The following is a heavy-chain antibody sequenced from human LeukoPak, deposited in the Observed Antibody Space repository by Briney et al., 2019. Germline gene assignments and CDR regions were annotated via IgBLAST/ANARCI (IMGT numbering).Heavy chain of an antibody. CDR2: ISYDESNI. CDR1: NFAFSSYS. CDR3: ARGGSYDYWTGYRTDY. V-gene: IGHV3-30*04. Sequence: GGSLRLSCAAPNFAFSSYSMHWVRQAPGKGLEWVAVISYDESNIYYAASVKGRFSISRDNSKNTLFLQMNSLRAEDTAVYFCARGGSYDYWTGYRTDYWGQGTLVTVSS. D-gene: IGHD3-3*01. J-gene: IGHJ4*02.